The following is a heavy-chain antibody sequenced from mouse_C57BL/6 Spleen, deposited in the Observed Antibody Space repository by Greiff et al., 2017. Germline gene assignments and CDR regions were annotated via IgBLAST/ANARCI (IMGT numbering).Heavy chain of an antibody. CDR3: ARNGYDESYFDY. CDR2: IYPSDSET. V-gene: IGHV1-61*01. Sequence: QVQLQQPGAELVRPGSSVKLSCKASGYTFTSYWMDWVKQRLGQGLEWIGNIYPSDSETHYNQKFKDKATLTVDKSSSTAYMQLSSLTSEDSAVYYCARNGYDESYFDYWGQGTTLTVSS. J-gene: IGHJ2*01. CDR1: GYTFTSYW. D-gene: IGHD2-2*01.